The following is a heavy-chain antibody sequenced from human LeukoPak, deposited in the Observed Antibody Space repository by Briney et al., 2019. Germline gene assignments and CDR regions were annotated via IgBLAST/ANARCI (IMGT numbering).Heavy chain of an antibody. V-gene: IGHV4-4*07. J-gene: IGHJ4*02. CDR3: ARVGQSAMGYDY. CDR2: MSTSGNT. Sequence: SETLPLTCTVSGGSISSYYWSWIRQPAGRGLEWIGRMSTSGNTNYNPSLTSRVTMSVDTSKNQFSLKLSSVAAADTAVYYCARVGQSAMGYDYWGQGILVTVSS. D-gene: IGHD5-18*01. CDR1: GGSISSYY.